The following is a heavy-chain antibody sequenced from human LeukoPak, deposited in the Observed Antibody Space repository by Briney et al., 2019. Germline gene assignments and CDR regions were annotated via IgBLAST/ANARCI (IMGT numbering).Heavy chain of an antibody. J-gene: IGHJ4*02. D-gene: IGHD3-10*01. V-gene: IGHV1-18*01. CDR3: ARVYGSGSVPYYFDY. CDR1: GYTFTSYG. CDR2: ISAYNGNT. Sequence: GALVKVSCKASGYTFTSYGISWVRQAPGQGLEWMGWISAYNGNTNYAQKLQGRVTMTTDTSTSTAYMELRSLRSDDTAVYYCARVYGSGSVPYYFDYWGQGTLVTVSS.